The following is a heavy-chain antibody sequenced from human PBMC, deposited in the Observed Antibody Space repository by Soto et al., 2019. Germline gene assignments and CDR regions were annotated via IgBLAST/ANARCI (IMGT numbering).Heavy chain of an antibody. J-gene: IGHJ6*02. CDR1: GFTFSATG. CDR3: AKDVAAGSVLDV. D-gene: IGHD6-13*01. V-gene: IGHV3-21*02. Sequence: EVQLVESGGGLVKPGGSLRLSCSASGFTFSATGMNWVREAPGKGPEWVSSISSGSEYIFYGDSVQGRLTISRDNAKNSVYLQLNNLRAEDTAVSYSAKDVAAGSVLDVWGQCFIVTVS. CDR2: ISSGSEYI.